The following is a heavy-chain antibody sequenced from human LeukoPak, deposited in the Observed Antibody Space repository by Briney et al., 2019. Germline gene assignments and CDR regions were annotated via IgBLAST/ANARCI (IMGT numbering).Heavy chain of an antibody. CDR1: GGSISQYY. D-gene: IGHD3-10*01. J-gene: IGHJ6*04. CDR2: IYSSGST. CDR3: ARIIXXXFSSLXXXXV. V-gene: IGHV4-59*01. Sequence: SETLSLTCSVSGGSISQYYWGWIRQPPGKRLEWMGQIYSSGSTDYNPSLKSRVSISMDSSESQFSLKLSSPTAADTAVYYCARIIXXXFSSLXXXXVXXXXTTVTVSS.